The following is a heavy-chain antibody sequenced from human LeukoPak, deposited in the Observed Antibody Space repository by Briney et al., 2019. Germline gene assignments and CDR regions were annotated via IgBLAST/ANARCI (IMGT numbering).Heavy chain of an antibody. Sequence: ASVKVSCKASGYTFTSYDINWVRQAPGQGLEWMGWISAHNGNTTYAQRFQGRITMTRDTSTSRAYMELRSLTSDDTAVYYCARDRGYTYGTGFGYWGQGTLVTVSS. CDR3: ARDRGYTYGTGFGY. CDR1: GYTFTSYD. CDR2: ISAHNGNT. D-gene: IGHD5-18*01. J-gene: IGHJ4*02. V-gene: IGHV1-18*01.